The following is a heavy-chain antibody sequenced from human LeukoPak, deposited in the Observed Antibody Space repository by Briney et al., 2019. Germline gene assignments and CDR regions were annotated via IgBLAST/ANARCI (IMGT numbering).Heavy chain of an antibody. CDR3: ARDRSGWYFSYYYYYMDV. D-gene: IGHD6-19*01. CDR1: GGSLSSISYY. CDR2: IYYSGST. V-gene: IGHV4-39*07. Sequence: SETLSLTCTVSGGSLSSISYYWGWIRQPPGKGLEWIGSIYYSGSTYYNPSLKSRVTISVDTSKNQCSLNLSSVTAADTAVYYCARDRSGWYFSYYYYYMDVWGKGTTVTISS. J-gene: IGHJ6*03.